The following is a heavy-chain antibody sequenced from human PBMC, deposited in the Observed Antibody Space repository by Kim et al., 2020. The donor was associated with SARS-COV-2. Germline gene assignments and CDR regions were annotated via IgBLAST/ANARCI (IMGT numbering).Heavy chain of an antibody. Sequence: ASVKVSCKASGYTFTGYYMHWVRQAPGQGLEWMGRINPNSGGTNYAQKFQGRVTMTRDTSISTAYMELSRLRSDDTAVYYCARSNSGYDDYDNWFDPWGQGTLVTVSS. V-gene: IGHV1-2*06. D-gene: IGHD5-12*01. CDR3: ARSNSGYDDYDNWFDP. CDR2: INPNSGGT. CDR1: GYTFTGYY. J-gene: IGHJ5*02.